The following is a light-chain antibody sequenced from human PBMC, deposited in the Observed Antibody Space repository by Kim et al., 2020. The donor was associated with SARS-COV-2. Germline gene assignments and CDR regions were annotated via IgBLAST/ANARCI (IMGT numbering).Light chain of an antibody. CDR3: QHYGSSLYT. CDR2: GAS. J-gene: IGKJ2*01. CDR1: HSISSSH. V-gene: IGKV3-20*01. Sequence: DIVLTQSPRILSLSPGERATLSCRASHSISSSHLAWYQQKPGQSPRLLIYGASSRATGIPDRVSGSGSGTDFILTISRLEPEDFAVYYSQHYGSSLYTFGQGTKLEI.